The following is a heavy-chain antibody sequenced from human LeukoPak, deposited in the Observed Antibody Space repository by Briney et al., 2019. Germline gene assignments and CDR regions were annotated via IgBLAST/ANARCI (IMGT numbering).Heavy chain of an antibody. Sequence: PGGSLRLSCAASGFTFSSYGMHWVRQAPGKGLEWVAFIRYDGSNKYYADSVKGRFTISRDKSKNTLYLQMNSLRAEDTAIYYCAKEFYDSSNFGGEPVDYWGQGTLVPVSS. CDR1: GFTFSSYG. V-gene: IGHV3-30*02. CDR2: IRYDGSNK. D-gene: IGHD3-22*01. J-gene: IGHJ4*02. CDR3: AKEFYDSSNFGGEPVDY.